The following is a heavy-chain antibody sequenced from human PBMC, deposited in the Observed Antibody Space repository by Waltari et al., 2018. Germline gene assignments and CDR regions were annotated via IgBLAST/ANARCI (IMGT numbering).Heavy chain of an antibody. CDR3: ARGNWGYFFDY. V-gene: IGHV1-2*06. D-gene: IGHD7-27*01. Sequence: QVQLVQSGAEVRKPGASVKVSCETYGYTFSGYYIHWVRQAPGQGPEWMGRIIPNSGGTSYAQKFQGRVTMTRDTSITTAYMELRSLTSDDTAVYYCARGNWGYFFDYWGQGTLVTVSS. J-gene: IGHJ4*02. CDR2: IIPNSGGT. CDR1: GYTFSGYY.